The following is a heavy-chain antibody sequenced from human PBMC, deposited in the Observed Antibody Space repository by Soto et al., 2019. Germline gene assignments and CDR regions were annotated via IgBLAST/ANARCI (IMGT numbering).Heavy chain of an antibody. D-gene: IGHD2-2*01. CDR3: ARAAYATSWVGIVHTGGHGVEIDV. Sequence: QVKLVQSGAEVKKAGASVKVSCKASGYTFISYGIAWVRQAPGQGLEWMGWISTYNGKTNYAQKFQDRVNMTTDTATSTAYMDVRSLRSDDTALYYCARAAYATSWVGIVHTGGHGVEIDVWGQGTLVTVSS. J-gene: IGHJ4*02. V-gene: IGHV1-18*01. CDR2: ISTYNGKT. CDR1: GYTFISYG.